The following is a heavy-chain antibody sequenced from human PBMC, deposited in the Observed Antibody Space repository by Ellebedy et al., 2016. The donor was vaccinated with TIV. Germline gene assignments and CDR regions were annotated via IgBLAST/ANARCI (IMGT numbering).Heavy chain of an antibody. Sequence: MPSETLSLTCTVSGGSISSGDYYRSWIRQPPGKGLDWIGSIYYSGSTYYNPSLKSRVTISVDTSKNQFSLKLSSVTAADTAVYYCARHRGPLKSAKAAAGHWGQGTLVTVSS. CDR1: GGSISSGDYY. V-gene: IGHV4-30-4*01. D-gene: IGHD6-13*01. J-gene: IGHJ4*02. CDR2: IYYSGST. CDR3: ARHRGPLKSAKAAAGH.